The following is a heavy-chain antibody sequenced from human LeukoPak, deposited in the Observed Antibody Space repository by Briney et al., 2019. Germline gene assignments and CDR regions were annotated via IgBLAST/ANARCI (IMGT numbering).Heavy chain of an antibody. D-gene: IGHD4-11*01. J-gene: IGHJ4*02. CDR1: GGTFSSYA. CDR2: IMPIFDTA. V-gene: IGHV1-69*01. Sequence: SVKVSCKASGGTFSSYAISWVRQAPGQGLEWMGGIMPIFDTANYAQKFQGRVTITADESTSTAYMELSSLRSEDTAVYYCARDRDSNYGVLYDYWGQGTLVTVSS. CDR3: ARDRDSNYGVLYDY.